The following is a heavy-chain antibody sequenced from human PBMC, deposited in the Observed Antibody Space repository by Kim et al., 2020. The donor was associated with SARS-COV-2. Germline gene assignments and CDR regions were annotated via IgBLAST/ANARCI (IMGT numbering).Heavy chain of an antibody. CDR2: ISWNSGSI. CDR1: GFTFDDYA. D-gene: IGHD1-26*01. J-gene: IGHJ6*02. CDR3: AKVSGSDGGGYYGMDV. Sequence: GGSLRLSCAASGFTFDDYAMHWVRQAPGKGLEWVSGISWNSGSIGYADSVKGRFTISRDNAKNSLYLQMNSLRAEDTALYYCAKVSGSDGGGYYGMDVWGQGNTVTVSS. V-gene: IGHV3-9*01.